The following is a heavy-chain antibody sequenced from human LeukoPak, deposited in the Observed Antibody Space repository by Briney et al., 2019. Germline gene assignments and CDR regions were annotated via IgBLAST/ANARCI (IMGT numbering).Heavy chain of an antibody. CDR1: GFTFSSYW. CDR2: IKQDGSEI. D-gene: IGHD2-21*01. Sequence: GGPLRLSCAASGFTFSSYWMSWVRQAPGKGLEWLANIKQDGSEIHYVDSVKGRFTISRENAKNSLYLQMNSLRAEDTALYYCARYCGGDCYGMDVWGQGTTVTVSS. CDR3: ARYCGGDCYGMDV. V-gene: IGHV3-7*01. J-gene: IGHJ6*02.